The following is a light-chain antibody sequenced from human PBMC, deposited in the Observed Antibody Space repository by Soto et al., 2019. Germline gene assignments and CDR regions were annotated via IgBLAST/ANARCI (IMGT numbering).Light chain of an antibody. CDR2: EVS. V-gene: IGLV2-18*01. CDR3: SLYTSSSTYV. Sequence: LTQPPSVSGSPGQSVTISCTGTSSDVGSYNRVSWYQQPPGTAPKLMIYEVSNRPSGVPDRFSGSKSGNTASLTISGLQAEDEADYYCSLYTSSSTYVFGTGTKVTVL. J-gene: IGLJ1*01. CDR1: SSDVGSYNR.